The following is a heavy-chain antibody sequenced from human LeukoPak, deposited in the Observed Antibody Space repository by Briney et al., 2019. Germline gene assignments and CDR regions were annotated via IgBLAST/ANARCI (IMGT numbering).Heavy chain of an antibody. CDR1: GYTFTSYG. D-gene: IGHD2-2*01. CDR2: ISAYNGNT. CDR3: ARDPLPYCSSTSCRDYFDY. V-gene: IGHV1-18*04. J-gene: IGHJ4*02. Sequence: GASVKLSCKASGYTFTSYGISWVRQAPGQGLEWMGWISAYNGNTNYAQKLQGRVTMTTDTSTSTAYMELRSLRSDDTAVYYCARDPLPYCSSTSCRDYFDYWGQGTLVTVSS.